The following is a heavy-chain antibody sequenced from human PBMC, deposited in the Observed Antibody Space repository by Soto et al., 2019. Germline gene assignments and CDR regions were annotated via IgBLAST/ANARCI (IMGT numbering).Heavy chain of an antibody. CDR3: SRVDPVETSSFDH. CDR1: GYIFTSYY. D-gene: IGHD1-1*01. CDR2: INPFDGSR. J-gene: IGHJ4*02. Sequence: ASVKVSCKASGYIFTSYYIHWVRQAPGQGLEWMGWINPFDGSRMFAQSFQGRVTMTRDTSTSTVYMEVSSLRSEDTAVYYCSRVDPVETSSFDHWGQGTLVTVSS. V-gene: IGHV1-46*03.